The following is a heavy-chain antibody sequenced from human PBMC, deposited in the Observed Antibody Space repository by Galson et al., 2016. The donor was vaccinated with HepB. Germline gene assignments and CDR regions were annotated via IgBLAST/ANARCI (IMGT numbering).Heavy chain of an antibody. CDR2: INQDGSEK. CDR3: ARAYQYTRDY. Sequence: SLRLSCAASGLTFSRFWMTWVRQAPGKGLEWVANINQDGSEKHYLDSMRGRFTISRDNAKNSLYLQMNSLRAEDTAVYFCARAYQYTRDYWVQGTLVTVSS. J-gene: IGHJ4*02. V-gene: IGHV3-7*04. CDR1: GLTFSRFW. D-gene: IGHD1-1*01.